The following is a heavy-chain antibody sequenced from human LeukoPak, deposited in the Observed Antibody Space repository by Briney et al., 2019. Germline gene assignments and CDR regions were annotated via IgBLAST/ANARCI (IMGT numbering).Heavy chain of an antibody. V-gene: IGHV1-3*01. CDR1: GYTFTSYA. D-gene: IGHD3-3*01. Sequence: ASVKVSCKASGYTFTSYAMHWVRQAPGQRLEWMGWINAGNGNTKYSQKFQGRVTMTEDTSTDTAYMELSSLRSEDTAVYYCATSERGEWLSYNWFDPWGQGTLVTVSS. CDR3: ATSERGEWLSYNWFDP. CDR2: INAGNGNT. J-gene: IGHJ5*02.